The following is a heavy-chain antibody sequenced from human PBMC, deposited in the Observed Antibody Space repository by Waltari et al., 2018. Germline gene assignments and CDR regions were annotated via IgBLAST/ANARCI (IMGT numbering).Heavy chain of an antibody. J-gene: IGHJ4*02. CDR2: ISETSTYI. CDR1: GFTFKTYS. Sequence: EVQLVESGGGLVKPGGSLRLSCAASGFTFKTYSMNWVRQAPGKGLGWVSSISETSTYIDYAVSLRGRFTTSRDNAKNSLYLQLNSLRAEDTAVYYCVRGGTGMQRVESLDYWGQGILVTVSS. CDR3: VRGGTGMQRVESLDY. D-gene: IGHD3-9*01. V-gene: IGHV3-21*01.